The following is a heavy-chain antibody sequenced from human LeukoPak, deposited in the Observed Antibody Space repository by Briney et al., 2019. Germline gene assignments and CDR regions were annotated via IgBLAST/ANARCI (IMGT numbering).Heavy chain of an antibody. J-gene: IGHJ6*02. Sequence: ASVKVSCKASGGTFSSYAISWVRQAPGQGLEWMGGIIPIFGTANYAQKFQGRVTITADESTSTAYMELSSLRSEDTAVYYCARLPLGYCSSTSCFTGPNYGMDVWGQGTTVTVSS. V-gene: IGHV1-69*13. CDR1: GGTFSSYA. CDR3: ARLPLGYCSSTSCFTGPNYGMDV. D-gene: IGHD2-2*01. CDR2: IIPIFGTA.